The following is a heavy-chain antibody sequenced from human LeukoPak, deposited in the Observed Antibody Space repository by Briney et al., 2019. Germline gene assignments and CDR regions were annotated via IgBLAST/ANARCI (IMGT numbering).Heavy chain of an antibody. J-gene: IGHJ4*02. CDR2: ISSTGSTI. D-gene: IGHD6-19*01. V-gene: IGHV3-11*01. Sequence: PGGSLRLSCAVFEFTFGDYCMNWVRQAPGKGLEWVSYISSTGSTIYYADSVKGRFTISRDNAKNSLYLQMNSLRAEDMALYYCAKGRTIAVAGQFDYWGQGTLVTVSS. CDR1: EFTFGDYC. CDR3: AKGRTIAVAGQFDY.